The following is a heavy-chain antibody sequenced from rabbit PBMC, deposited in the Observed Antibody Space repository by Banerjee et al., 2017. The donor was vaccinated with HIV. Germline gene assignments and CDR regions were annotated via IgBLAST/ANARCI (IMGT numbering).Heavy chain of an antibody. D-gene: IGHD1-1*01. CDR1: GFSFSSSYW. V-gene: IGHV1S45*01. CDR2: IYTSSGST. J-gene: IGHJ5*01. CDR3: ARVYASSSGYWDWLDL. Sequence: QEQLEESGGDLVQPGASLTLTCTASGFSFSSSYWRCWVRQAPGKGLEWIACIYTSSGSTRYASWVNGRFTITKTSSTTVTLQMTSLTAADTATYFCARVYASSSGYWDWLDLWGQGTLVTVS.